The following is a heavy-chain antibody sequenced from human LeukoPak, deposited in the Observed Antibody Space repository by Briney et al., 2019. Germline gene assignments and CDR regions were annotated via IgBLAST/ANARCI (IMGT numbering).Heavy chain of an antibody. V-gene: IGHV3-66*01. D-gene: IGHD1-26*01. Sequence: GGSLRLSCAASGFTVSSNYMSWVRQAPGKGLEWVSVIYSGGSTYYADSVKGRFTISRDNSKNTLYLQMNSLRAEDTAVYYCARLERELYYFDYWGQGTLVTVSS. J-gene: IGHJ4*02. CDR1: GFTVSSNY. CDR3: ARLERELYYFDY. CDR2: IYSGGST.